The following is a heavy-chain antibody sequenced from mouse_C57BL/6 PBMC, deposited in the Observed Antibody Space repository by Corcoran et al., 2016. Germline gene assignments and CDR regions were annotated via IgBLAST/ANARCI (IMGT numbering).Heavy chain of an antibody. Sequence: QVQLQQPGAELVKPGASVKMSCKASGYTFTSYWITWVKQRPGQGLEWLGDIYPGSGSTNYNEKFKSKATLTVDTSSSTAYMQLSSLTSEDSAVYYCARYGTTVVAYYYAMDYGGQGTAVTVSS. V-gene: IGHV1-55*01. D-gene: IGHD1-1*01. CDR1: GYTFTSYW. CDR3: ARYGTTVVAYYYAMDY. J-gene: IGHJ4*01. CDR2: IYPGSGST.